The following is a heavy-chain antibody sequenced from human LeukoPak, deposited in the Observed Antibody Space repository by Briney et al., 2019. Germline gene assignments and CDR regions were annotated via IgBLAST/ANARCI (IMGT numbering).Heavy chain of an antibody. J-gene: IGHJ5*02. Sequence: ASVKVSCKASVYTFTSYDINWVRQATGQGLEWMGWMNPNSGNTGYAQKFQGRVTMSRNTSISTAYMELSSLRSEDTAVYYCARAVVAATLEGWFDPWGQGTLVTVSS. V-gene: IGHV1-8*01. CDR3: ARAVVAATLEGWFDP. CDR1: VYTFTSYD. D-gene: IGHD2-15*01. CDR2: MNPNSGNT.